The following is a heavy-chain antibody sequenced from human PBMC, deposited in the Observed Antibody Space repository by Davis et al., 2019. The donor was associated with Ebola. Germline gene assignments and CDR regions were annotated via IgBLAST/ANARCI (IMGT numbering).Heavy chain of an antibody. Sequence: AASVKVSCKASGYTFTTYTLHWVRHAPGQRLEWMGWINPGYGNTKYSQKFQGRVTITRDTSASTVYMEVSSLTSEDTAVFYCARDSGTYLPLDYWGQGTLVTVSS. J-gene: IGHJ4*02. CDR3: ARDSGTYLPLDY. V-gene: IGHV1-3*01. CDR1: GYTFTTYT. CDR2: INPGYGNT. D-gene: IGHD1-26*01.